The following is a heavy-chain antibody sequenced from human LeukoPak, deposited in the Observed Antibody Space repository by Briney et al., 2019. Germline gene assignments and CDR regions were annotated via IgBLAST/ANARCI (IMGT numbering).Heavy chain of an antibody. D-gene: IGHD4/OR15-4a*01. CDR1: GFTFSSYE. Sequence: GGSLRLSCAASGFTFSSYEMNWVRQAPGKGLEWVSYISSSGSTIYYADSVKGRFTISRDNAKNSLYLQMNSLRAEDTAVYYCARDAEDPRLWWGQGTLVTVSS. CDR2: ISSSGSTI. J-gene: IGHJ4*02. V-gene: IGHV3-48*03. CDR3: ARDAEDPRLW.